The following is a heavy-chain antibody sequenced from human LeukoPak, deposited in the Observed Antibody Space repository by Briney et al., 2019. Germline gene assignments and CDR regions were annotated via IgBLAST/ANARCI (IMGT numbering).Heavy chain of an antibody. D-gene: IGHD2-21*01. J-gene: IGHJ4*02. Sequence: ASVKVSCKVSGYTLTVLAMHWARQAPGKGHEWIGGFDPVKGETIYKQQLQGRLTMTEDTSTDTAYMELSSLTSEDPAVYYCATPLGPLGLIPYYFDYWGQGTLVTVSS. CDR1: GYTLTVLA. CDR3: ATPLGPLGLIPYYFDY. V-gene: IGHV1-24*01. CDR2: FDPVKGET.